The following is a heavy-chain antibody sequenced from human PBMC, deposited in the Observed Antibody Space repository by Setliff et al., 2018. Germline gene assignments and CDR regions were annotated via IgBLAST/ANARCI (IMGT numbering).Heavy chain of an antibody. CDR1: GFTFDDYA. D-gene: IGHD3-16*01. V-gene: IGHV3-43D*04. CDR2: ISWDGGST. Sequence: PGGSLRLSCAASGFTFDDYAMHWVRQAPGKGLEWVSLISWDGGSTYYADSVKGRFTISRDNSKNSLYLQMNSLRAEDTAVYYCARDRLRSDSPWGYFDYWGQGTLVTVSS. J-gene: IGHJ4*02. CDR3: ARDRLRSDSPWGYFDY.